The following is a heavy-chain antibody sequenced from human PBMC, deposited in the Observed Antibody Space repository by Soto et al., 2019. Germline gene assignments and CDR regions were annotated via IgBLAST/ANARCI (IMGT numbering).Heavy chain of an antibody. V-gene: IGHV3-74*01. D-gene: IGHD3-16*01. J-gene: IGHJ5*02. Sequence: TPGKGLVWVSRISTDGRRTNYADSVKGRFTISRDNAKNTVHLQMNSLRAEDTAVYYCTRVKLGSYDCLDPWGHGTPVTVSS. CDR2: ISTDGRRT. CDR3: TRVKLGSYDCLDP.